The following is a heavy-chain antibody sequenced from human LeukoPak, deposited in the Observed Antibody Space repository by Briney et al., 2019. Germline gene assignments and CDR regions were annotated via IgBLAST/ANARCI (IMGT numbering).Heavy chain of an antibody. J-gene: IGHJ4*02. CDR1: RDSVSSNSAA. CDR3: ARGLSIRGVRHIDY. D-gene: IGHD3-10*01. CDR2: TYYRSKWYN. Sequence: SQTLSLTCAISRDSVSSNSAAWNWLRQSPSRGLEWLGRTYYRSKWYNDYAVSVKSRITINPDTSKNQFSLQLNSVTPEDTAVYYCARGLSIRGVRHIDYWGQGTLVTVSS. V-gene: IGHV6-1*01.